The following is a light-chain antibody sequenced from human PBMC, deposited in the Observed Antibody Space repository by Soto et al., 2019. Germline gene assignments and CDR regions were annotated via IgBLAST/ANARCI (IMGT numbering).Light chain of an antibody. CDR2: EVS. CDR1: RDDVGGYNY. CDR3: SAYTNIGTRV. V-gene: IGLV2-14*01. J-gene: IGLJ3*02. Sequence: QSVLTQPASVSGSPGQSITISCTGTRDDVGGYNYVSWYQQYPGKAPKLMIYEVSYRPSGVSNRFSGSRSGHTASLSISGLQAEDEADYYCSAYTNIGTRVFGGGTKVTVL.